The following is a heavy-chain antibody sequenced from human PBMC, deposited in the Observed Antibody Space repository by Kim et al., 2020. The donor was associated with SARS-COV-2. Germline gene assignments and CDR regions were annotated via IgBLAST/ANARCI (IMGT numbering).Heavy chain of an antibody. J-gene: IGHJ4*02. CDR1: GFTFSSYA. Sequence: GGSLRLSCAASGFTFSSYAMSWVRQAPGKGLEWVSAISGSGGSTYYADSVKGRFTISRDNSKNTLYLQMNSLRAEDTAVYYCAKVDIVVVPAAIGRYYFDYWGQGTLVTVSS. D-gene: IGHD2-2*03. V-gene: IGHV3-23*01. CDR3: AKVDIVVVPAAIGRYYFDY. CDR2: ISGSGGST.